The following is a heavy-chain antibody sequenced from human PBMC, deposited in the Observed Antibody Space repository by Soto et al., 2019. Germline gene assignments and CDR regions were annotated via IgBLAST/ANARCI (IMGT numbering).Heavy chain of an antibody. J-gene: IGHJ5*02. CDR2: IYYSGST. D-gene: IGHD1-20*01. CDR1: GGSISCYY. Sequence: SETLSLTCTVSGGSISCYYWSWIRQPPGKGLEWIGYIYYSGSTNYNPSLKSRVTISVDTSKNQFSLKLSSVTAAATAVYYCARGLFSPSYNFRYSGSWFDHGGQRTVVTV. V-gene: IGHV4-59*12. CDR3: ARGLFSPSYNFRYSGSWFDH.